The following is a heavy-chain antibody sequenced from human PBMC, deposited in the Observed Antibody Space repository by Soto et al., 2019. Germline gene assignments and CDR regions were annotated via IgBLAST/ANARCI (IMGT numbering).Heavy chain of an antibody. CDR1: GGSISSYY. CDR2: IYYSGST. V-gene: IGHV4-59*08. CDR3: ARLRTTAALDAFDI. J-gene: IGHJ3*02. Sequence: SETLSLTCTVSGGSISSYYWSWIRQPPGKGLEWIGYIYYSGSTNYNPSLKSRVTISVDTSKNQFSLKLSSVTAADTAVYYCARLRTTAALDAFDIWGQGTMVTVSS. D-gene: IGHD4-17*01.